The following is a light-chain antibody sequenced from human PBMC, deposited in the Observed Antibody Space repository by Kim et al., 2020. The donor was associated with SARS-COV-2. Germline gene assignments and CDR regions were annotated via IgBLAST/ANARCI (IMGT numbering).Light chain of an antibody. J-gene: IGKJ4*01. CDR2: AAS. Sequence: SASVGDIAAIPGRARQGSINWLAWYKQRPETAPKSPIYAASSLQSGVPSRFSGSGSGTDLTLTIGSLQPEDLGTYDVQRYNTHLPSFGGGTKLEI. V-gene: IGKV1D-16*01. CDR1: QGSINW. CDR3: QRYNTHLPS.